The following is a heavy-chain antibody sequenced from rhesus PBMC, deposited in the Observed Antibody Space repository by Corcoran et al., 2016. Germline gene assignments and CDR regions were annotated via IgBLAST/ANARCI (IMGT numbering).Heavy chain of an antibody. CDR2: IYWNDSK. D-gene: IGHD3-3*01. J-gene: IGHJ5-2*02. CDR1: GFSITTTGTG. CDR3: ARANLYYNIWTGYNSLDV. V-gene: IGHV2-95*01. Sequence: QVTLKESGPALVKPTQTLTLTCTFSGFSITTTGTGVGWIRHPPGTDPEWLASIYWNDSKYHSTSLKSRLTISKDTSKNQVVLTMTNMDPVDTATYYCARANLYYNIWTGYNSLDVWGRGVLVTVSS.